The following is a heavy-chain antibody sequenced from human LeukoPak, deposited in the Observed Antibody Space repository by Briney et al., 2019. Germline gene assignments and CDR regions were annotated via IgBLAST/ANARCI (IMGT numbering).Heavy chain of an antibody. CDR3: ARGLPDFDY. CDR2: MNPNSGNT. Sequence: ASVKVSCKASGYTFTGYYMHWVRQAPGQGLEWMGWMNPNSGNTGYAQKFQGRVTITRNTSISTAYMELSSLRSEDTAVYYCARGLPDFDYWGQGTLVTVSS. CDR1: GYTFTGYY. V-gene: IGHV1-8*03. J-gene: IGHJ4*02. D-gene: IGHD3-10*01.